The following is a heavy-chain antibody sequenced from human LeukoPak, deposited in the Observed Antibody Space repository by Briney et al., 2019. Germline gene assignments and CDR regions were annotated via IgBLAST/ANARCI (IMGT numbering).Heavy chain of an antibody. CDR3: AREYYDFCSGSPPSGYYYYIDV. J-gene: IGHJ6*03. V-gene: IGHV3-48*04. D-gene: IGHD3-3*01. CDR1: GFTFSSYI. Sequence: GGSLRLSCAASGFTFSSYIMNLVRQAPGKGLGLVSDNSSSSSTIYYADSVKGRFTITRDNPKNSLYLQMNSLRAEDTAVYYCAREYYDFCSGSPPSGYYYYIDVWGKGTTVTVSS. CDR2: NSSSSSTI.